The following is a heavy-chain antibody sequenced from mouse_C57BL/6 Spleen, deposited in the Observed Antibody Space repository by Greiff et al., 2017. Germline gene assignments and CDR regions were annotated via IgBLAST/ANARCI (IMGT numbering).Heavy chain of an antibody. CDR3: EGIDAKEVARYYDAMDY. J-gene: IGHJ4*01. V-gene: IGHV1-82*01. CDR2: IYPGDGDT. CDR1: GYAFSSSW. D-gene: IGHD1-1*01. Sequence: VQLQESGPELVKPGASVKISCKASGYAFSSSWMNWVKQRPGKGLEWIGRIYPGDGDTNYNGKFKGKATLTVDKSSSTAYMQLSSLTSVDAAVYFYEGIDAKEVARYYDAMDYWGQGTSVTVSS.